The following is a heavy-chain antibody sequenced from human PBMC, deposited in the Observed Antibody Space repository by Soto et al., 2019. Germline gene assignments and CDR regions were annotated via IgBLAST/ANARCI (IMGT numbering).Heavy chain of an antibody. D-gene: IGHD2-15*01. V-gene: IGHV4-30-2*01. Sequence: RSLTCAVSGGSISSGGYSWSWIRQPPGKGLEWIGYIYHSGSTYYNPSLKSRVTISVDRSKNQFSLKLSSVTAADTAVYYCARESCSGGSCYILDYWGQGTLVTVSS. CDR2: IYHSGST. CDR1: GGSISSGGYS. J-gene: IGHJ4*02. CDR3: ARESCSGGSCYILDY.